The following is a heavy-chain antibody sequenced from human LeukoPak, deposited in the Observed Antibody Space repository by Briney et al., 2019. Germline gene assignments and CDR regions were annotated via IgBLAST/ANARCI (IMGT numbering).Heavy chain of an antibody. D-gene: IGHD3-22*01. CDR2: LTGGSDNS. CDR1: GFTFSSSA. Sequence: GGSLRLSCAASGFTFSSSAMTWVRQAPGKGLEWVSSLTGGSDNSEHADSVKGRFSISRDNSKNTLHLQMNSLTAEDTAVYYCAKGQDSSGYYAPFDYWGQGTLVTVSS. V-gene: IGHV3-23*01. J-gene: IGHJ4*02. CDR3: AKGQDSSGYYAPFDY.